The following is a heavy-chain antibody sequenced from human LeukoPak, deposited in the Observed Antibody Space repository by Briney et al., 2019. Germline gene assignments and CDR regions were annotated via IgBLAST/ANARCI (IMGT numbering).Heavy chain of an antibody. Sequence: SQTLSLTSTVSGGSISSGGYYWSWIRQHPGKGLEWIGYIYYSGSTYYNPSLKSRVTISVDTSKNQFSLKLSSVTAADTAVYYCARVGRYFDWLLPADYWGQGTLVTVSS. CDR2: IYYSGST. V-gene: IGHV4-31*03. D-gene: IGHD3-9*01. CDR1: GGSISSGGYY. CDR3: ARVGRYFDWLLPADY. J-gene: IGHJ4*02.